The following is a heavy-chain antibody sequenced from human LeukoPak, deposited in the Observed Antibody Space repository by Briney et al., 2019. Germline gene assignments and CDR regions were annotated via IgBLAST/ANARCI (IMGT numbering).Heavy chain of an antibody. D-gene: IGHD3-10*01. Sequence: ASVKVSCKASGYTFTGYYMHWVRQAPGQGLEWMGWINPNSGGTNYAQKLQGRVTMTTDTSTSTAYMELRSLRSDDTAVYYCARSTASEGSAFDIWGQGTMVTVSS. CDR2: INPNSGGT. CDR1: GYTFTGYY. CDR3: ARSTASEGSAFDI. V-gene: IGHV1-2*02. J-gene: IGHJ3*02.